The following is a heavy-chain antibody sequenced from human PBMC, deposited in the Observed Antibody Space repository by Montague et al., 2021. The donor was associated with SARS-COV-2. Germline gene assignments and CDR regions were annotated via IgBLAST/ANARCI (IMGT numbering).Heavy chain of an antibody. D-gene: IGHD1-26*01. Sequence: TLSLTCTVSGGSISSGSHYWSWIRQPAGKGLEWIGRIDTSGNTKYXSSLKSRVTISVDTSKNQFSLKLSSVTAADTAVYYCARRIDYYGIDVRGQGTTVTVSS. CDR2: IDTSGNT. V-gene: IGHV4-61*02. J-gene: IGHJ6*02. CDR3: ARRIDYYGIDV. CDR1: GGSISSGSHY.